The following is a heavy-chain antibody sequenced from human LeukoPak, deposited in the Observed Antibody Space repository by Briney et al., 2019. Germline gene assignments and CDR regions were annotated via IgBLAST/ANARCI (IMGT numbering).Heavy chain of an antibody. D-gene: IGHD6-13*01. Sequence: GGSLRLSCAASGFTFSTYWMSWVRQAPGKGLEWVANIKPDGSEKNYLESVKGRFTISRDDAKNSVYLQMNSLRAEDTAVYYCAKVLAAAGTPNANYGMDVRGQGTTVTVSS. CDR2: IKPDGSEK. V-gene: IGHV3-7*03. CDR3: AKVLAAAGTPNANYGMDV. CDR1: GFTFSTYW. J-gene: IGHJ6*02.